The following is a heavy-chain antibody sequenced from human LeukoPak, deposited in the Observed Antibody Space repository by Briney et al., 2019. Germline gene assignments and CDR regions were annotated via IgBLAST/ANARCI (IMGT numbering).Heavy chain of an antibody. CDR2: IYPADSDS. J-gene: IGHJ4*02. CDR1: GYSFTSYW. Sequence: GESLKISCQGSGYSFTSYWIGWVRQMPGKGLEWMGIIYPADSDSRNSPSFQGQVTISADKSISTAYLQWSSLEASDTAMYYCARRRPGYCSGGSCYGYYFDYWGQGTLVTVSS. V-gene: IGHV5-51*01. CDR3: ARRRPGYCSGGSCYGYYFDY. D-gene: IGHD2-15*01.